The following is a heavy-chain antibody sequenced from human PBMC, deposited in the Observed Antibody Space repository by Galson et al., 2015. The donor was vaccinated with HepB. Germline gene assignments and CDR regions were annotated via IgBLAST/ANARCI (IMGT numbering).Heavy chain of an antibody. V-gene: IGHV1-3*01. Sequence: SVKVSCKASGYTFISYAMHWVRQAPGQRPEWMGWINADNGHTKYSQKFQDRVTITRDTSATAAYMELSSLRSEDTAVYYCARDRFGSSGWFDYWGQGTLVTVSS. D-gene: IGHD6-19*01. CDR2: INADNGHT. CDR1: GYTFISYA. J-gene: IGHJ4*02. CDR3: ARDRFGSSGWFDY.